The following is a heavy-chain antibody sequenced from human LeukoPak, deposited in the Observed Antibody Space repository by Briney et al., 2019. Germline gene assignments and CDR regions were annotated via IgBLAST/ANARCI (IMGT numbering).Heavy chain of an antibody. CDR1: GFTFSSYE. Sequence: GGSLRLSCAASGFTFSSYEMNWVRQAPGKGLEWVSYISSSGSTIYYADSVKGRFTISRDNAKNSLYLQMNSLRAEDTAVHYCARVDTGLLDYWGQGTLVTVSS. J-gene: IGHJ4*02. D-gene: IGHD3-22*01. CDR2: ISSSGSTI. V-gene: IGHV3-48*03. CDR3: ARVDTGLLDY.